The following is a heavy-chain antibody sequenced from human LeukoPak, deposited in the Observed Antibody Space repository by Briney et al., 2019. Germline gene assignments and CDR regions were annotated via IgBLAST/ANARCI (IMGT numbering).Heavy chain of an antibody. CDR2: ISHDGNTR. V-gene: IGHV3-33*01. D-gene: IGHD3-9*01. CDR3: ARDRDWMLYDY. Sequence: GTSLRLSCAGSGFTFSTYVMHWVRQVPGKGLEWVARISHDGNTRFYADSVKGRFTISRDNSKNTLSLEMYSLRAEDTAMYYCARDRDWMLYDYWGQGTLVTVSS. CDR1: GFTFSTYV. J-gene: IGHJ4*02.